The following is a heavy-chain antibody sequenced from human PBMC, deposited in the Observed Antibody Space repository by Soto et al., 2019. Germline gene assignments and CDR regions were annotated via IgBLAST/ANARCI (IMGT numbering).Heavy chain of an antibody. D-gene: IGHD2-2*01. CDR1: GFTFTNYW. CDR2: INSDGSVT. Sequence: EVQLVESGGGLVQPGGSLRLSCAVSGFTFTNYWMHWVRQAPVQGLVWVSRINSDGSVTNYADSVKGRFTTGRHNAKNTLYLQANSLSAEDQAVYYCPREFSTRRPYYFDYCGPGTLVTVSS. J-gene: IGHJ4*02. V-gene: IGHV3-74*01. CDR3: PREFSTRRPYYFDY.